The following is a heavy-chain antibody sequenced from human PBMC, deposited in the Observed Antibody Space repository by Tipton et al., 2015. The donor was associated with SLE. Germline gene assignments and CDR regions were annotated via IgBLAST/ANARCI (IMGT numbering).Heavy chain of an antibody. D-gene: IGHD3-16*01. CDR2: IYHSGST. Sequence: GSLRLSCAVSGGSISSSNWWRWVRQPPGKGLEWIGEIYHSGSTNYTPSLKSRVTISVDKSKNQFSRKLSSVTAADTAVYYCARVLSSALGPYYVDYWGQGTLVTVSS. J-gene: IGHJ4*02. V-gene: IGHV4-4*02. CDR3: ARVLSSALGPYYVDY. CDR1: GGSISSSNW.